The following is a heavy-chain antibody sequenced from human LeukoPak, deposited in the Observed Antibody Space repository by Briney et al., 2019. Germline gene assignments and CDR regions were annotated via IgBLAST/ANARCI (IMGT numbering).Heavy chain of an antibody. Sequence: GASVKVSCKASGYTFTHYGVSWVRQAPGQGLEWMGWINAYNGDTHYAQNLQGRLTMTTDTSTSMAFMELRSLRPDDTAVYFCARWGLVAPCTYYYYYMDVWGRGTTVTVSS. CDR3: ARWGLVAPCTYYYYYMDV. D-gene: IGHD3/OR15-3a*01. J-gene: IGHJ6*03. V-gene: IGHV1-18*01. CDR2: INAYNGDT. CDR1: GYTFTHYG.